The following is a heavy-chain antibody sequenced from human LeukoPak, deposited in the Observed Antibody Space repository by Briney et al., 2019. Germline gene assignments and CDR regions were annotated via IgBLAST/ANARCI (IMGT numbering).Heavy chain of an antibody. D-gene: IGHD5-12*01. V-gene: IGHV3-20*04. CDR1: GFNFDDYG. CDR3: TRGYSSRHFPFDS. Sequence: GGSLRLSCAASGFNFDDYGMTWVRQIPGKGLEWVAGVNSNGRSAGYAASVRGRFTISRDNAKNSLYLEMGSLRLEDTAFYYCTRGYSSRHFPFDSWGQGTLVTVSS. J-gene: IGHJ4*02. CDR2: VNSNGRSA.